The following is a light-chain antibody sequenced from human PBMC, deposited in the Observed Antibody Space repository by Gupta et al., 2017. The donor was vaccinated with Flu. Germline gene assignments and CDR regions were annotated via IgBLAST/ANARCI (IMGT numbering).Light chain of an antibody. CDR1: QSVSSK. CDR3: QQDSNCPIT. J-gene: IGKJ4*01. V-gene: IGKV3-15*01. Sequence: EIVLTQSPVTLSVSPGERATLSCRASQSVSSKLAWYQQKPGQAPRFLIYGASTRATGVPARFSGSGSGTEFTLTISSLESEDFVVYYCQQDSNCPITFGRGTKVEIK. CDR2: GAS.